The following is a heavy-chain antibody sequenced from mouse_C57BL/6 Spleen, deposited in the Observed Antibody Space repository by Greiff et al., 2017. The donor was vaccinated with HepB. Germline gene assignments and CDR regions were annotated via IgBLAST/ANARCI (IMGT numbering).Heavy chain of an antibody. Sequence: EVQLQQSGAELVRPGASVKLSCTASGFNIKDDYMHWVKQRPEQGLEWIGWLDPEDGDTEYASKFQGKATITADTSSNTAYLQLSSLTSEDTAVSYCTSDYSNPFAYWGQGTLVTVSA. J-gene: IGHJ3*01. V-gene: IGHV14-4*01. CDR1: GFNIKDDY. CDR2: LDPEDGDT. CDR3: TSDYSNPFAY. D-gene: IGHD2-5*01.